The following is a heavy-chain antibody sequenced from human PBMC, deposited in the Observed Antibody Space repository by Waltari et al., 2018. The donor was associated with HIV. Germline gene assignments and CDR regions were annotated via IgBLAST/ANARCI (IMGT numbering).Heavy chain of an antibody. V-gene: IGHV4-34*01. CDR2: INHSGST. CDR1: GGSFSGYY. CDR3: ARVSSSGIAHAFDI. D-gene: IGHD6-6*01. J-gene: IGHJ3*02. Sequence: QVQLQQWGAGLLKPSETLSLTCAVYGGSFSGYYWSWIRQPPGKGLEWIGEINHSGSTNYNPSLKSRVTISVDTSKNQFSLKLSSVTAADTAVYYCARVSSSGIAHAFDIWGQGTMVTVSS.